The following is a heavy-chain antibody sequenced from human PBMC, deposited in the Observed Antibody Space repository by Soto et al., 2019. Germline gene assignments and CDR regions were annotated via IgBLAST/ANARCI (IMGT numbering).Heavy chain of an antibody. CDR3: ARWPLGYCSGGSCYKKAFDI. D-gene: IGHD2-15*01. CDR2: MNPNSGNT. J-gene: IGHJ3*02. Sequence: ASVKVSCKASGYTFTSYDINWVRQATGQGLEWMGWMNPNSGNTGYAQKFQGRVTMTRNTSISTAYMELSSLRSEDTAVYYCARWPLGYCSGGSCYKKAFDIWGQRTMVTVSS. V-gene: IGHV1-8*01. CDR1: GYTFTSYD.